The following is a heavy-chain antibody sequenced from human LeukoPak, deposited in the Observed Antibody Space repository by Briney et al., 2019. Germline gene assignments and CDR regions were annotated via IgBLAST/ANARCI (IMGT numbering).Heavy chain of an antibody. CDR3: ARDGEFYYDSSSY. J-gene: IGHJ4*02. V-gene: IGHV3-23*01. D-gene: IGHD3-22*01. CDR1: GFTFNNYG. CDR2: ISGRGNSI. Sequence: GGSLRLSCAASGFTFNNYGMSWVRQAPGKGLEWVSKISGRGNSIYYADSVKGRFAISRDNAKNSLYLQMNSLRAEDTAVYYCARDGEFYYDSSSYWGQRSLVTVSS.